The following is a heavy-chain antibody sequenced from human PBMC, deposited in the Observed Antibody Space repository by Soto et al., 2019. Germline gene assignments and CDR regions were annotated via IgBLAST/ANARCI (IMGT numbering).Heavy chain of an antibody. D-gene: IGHD6-13*01. Sequence: GGSLRLSCAASGFTFSYYYMSWIRQAPGKGLEWVSYISSRNNYTNYADSVKGRFTISRDNAKKSLYLQMNNLRADDTAIYYCARSVVSSSRFDPWGQGTLVTVSS. CDR3: ARSVVSSSRFDP. V-gene: IGHV3-11*06. J-gene: IGHJ5*02. CDR2: ISSRNNYT. CDR1: GFTFSYYY.